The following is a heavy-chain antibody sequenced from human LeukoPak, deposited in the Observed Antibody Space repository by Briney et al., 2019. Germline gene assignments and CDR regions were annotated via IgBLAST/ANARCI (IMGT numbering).Heavy chain of an antibody. CDR2: INPNSGGT. CDR1: GYTFTGYY. V-gene: IGHV1-2*02. CDR3: AREGYCTNGVCQGDAFDI. D-gene: IGHD2-8*01. J-gene: IGHJ3*02. Sequence: ASVKVSCKASGYTFTGYYMHWVRQAPGQGLEWMGWINPNSGGTNYAQKFQGRVTMTRDTSISTAYMELSRLRSDDTAVYYCAREGYCTNGVCQGDAFDIWGQGTMVTDSS.